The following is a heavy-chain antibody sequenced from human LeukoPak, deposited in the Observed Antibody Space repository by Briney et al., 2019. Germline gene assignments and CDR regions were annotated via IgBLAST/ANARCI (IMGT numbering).Heavy chain of an antibody. CDR2: ITGGRST. V-gene: IGHV3-23*01. J-gene: IGHJ2*01. D-gene: IGHD6-13*01. CDR1: GFTFSNYA. CDR3: AKDALADTISSSWHFDL. Sequence: GGSLRLSCAASGFTFSNYAMSWVRQAPGKGLEWDSGITGGRSTYYADSVKGRFTISRDNSKNTLYLQMNSLRAEDTAVYYCAKDALADTISSSWHFDLWGRGTLVTVSS.